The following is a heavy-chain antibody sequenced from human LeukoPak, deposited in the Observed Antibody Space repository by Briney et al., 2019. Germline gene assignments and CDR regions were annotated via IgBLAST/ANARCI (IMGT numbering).Heavy chain of an antibody. J-gene: IGHJ4*02. V-gene: IGHV4-34*01. CDR2: INHSGST. Sequence: SETLSLTCAVYGGSFSGYYWSWIRQPPGKGLEWIGEINHSGSTNYNPSLKSRVTISVDTSKNQFSLKLSSVTAADTAVYYCARAHNWNYGTFDYWGQGTLVTVSS. D-gene: IGHD1-7*01. CDR3: ARAHNWNYGTFDY. CDR1: GGSFSGYY.